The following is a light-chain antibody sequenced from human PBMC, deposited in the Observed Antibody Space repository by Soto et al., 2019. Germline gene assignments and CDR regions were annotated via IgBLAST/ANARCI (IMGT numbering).Light chain of an antibody. Sequence: SALTQPASVSGSPGRSITISCTGSSSDIGAYNYVSWFQGHPGKAPKVMIFEVSNRPSGISSRFSGSKSGHTASLTISGLQAEDEADYYCASFTHSSTWLFGGGTQLTVL. CDR2: EVS. CDR1: SSDIGAYNY. J-gene: IGLJ3*02. V-gene: IGLV2-14*01. CDR3: ASFTHSSTWL.